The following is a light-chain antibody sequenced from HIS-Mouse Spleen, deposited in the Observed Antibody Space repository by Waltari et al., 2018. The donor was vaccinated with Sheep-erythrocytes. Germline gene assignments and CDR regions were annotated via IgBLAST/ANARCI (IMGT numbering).Light chain of an antibody. V-gene: IGKV3-15*01. CDR2: GAS. Sequence: EIVMTQSPATLSVFPGERATLSCRASQSVCSNLAWYQQKPGQAPRLLIYGASTRATGIPARFSGSGSGTEFTLTISSMQSEDFAVYYCQQYNNWPPPYTFGQGTKLEIK. CDR1: QSVCSN. J-gene: IGKJ2*01. CDR3: QQYNNWPPPYT.